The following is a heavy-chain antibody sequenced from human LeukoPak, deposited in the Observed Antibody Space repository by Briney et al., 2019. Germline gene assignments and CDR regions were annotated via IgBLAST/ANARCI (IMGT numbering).Heavy chain of an antibody. CDR3: ARVMTTLLIDAFDM. D-gene: IGHD4-11*01. J-gene: IGHJ3*02. Sequence: GGSLRLSCAASGFTLSTYWMHWVRQGPGKGLVWVSCINSDGSRTTYADSVKGRFTISRDNAKNTLYLQMNSLRAEYTAVYYCARVMTTLLIDAFDMWGQGTLVTVSS. V-gene: IGHV3-74*01. CDR2: INSDGSRT. CDR1: GFTLSTYW.